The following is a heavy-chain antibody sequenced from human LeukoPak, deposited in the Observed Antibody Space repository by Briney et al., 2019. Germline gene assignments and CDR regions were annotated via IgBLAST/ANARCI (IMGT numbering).Heavy chain of an antibody. CDR3: ARVGGGAASRPS. CDR1: GGTFSSYA. Sequence: ASVKVSCKASGGTFSSYAISWVRQAPGQGLEWMGGIIPIFGTANYAQKFQGRVTITTDESTSTAYMELSSLRSEDTAVYYCARVGGGAASRPSWGQGTLVTVSS. V-gene: IGHV1-69*05. D-gene: IGHD2-15*01. J-gene: IGHJ5*02. CDR2: IIPIFGTA.